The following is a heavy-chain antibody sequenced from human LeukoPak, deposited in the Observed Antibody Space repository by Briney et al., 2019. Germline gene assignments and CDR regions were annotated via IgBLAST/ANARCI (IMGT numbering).Heavy chain of an antibody. J-gene: IGHJ6*03. D-gene: IGHD6-19*01. Sequence: SETLSLTCTVSGGSISSYYWSWIRQPAGKGLEWIGRIYTSGSTNYNPSLKSRVTMSVDTSKNQFSLKLSSVTAADTAVYYCARDSSGSTRPYYYYYMDVWGKGTTVTISS. CDR3: ARDSSGSTRPYYYYYMDV. CDR1: GGSISSYY. CDR2: IYTSGST. V-gene: IGHV4-4*07.